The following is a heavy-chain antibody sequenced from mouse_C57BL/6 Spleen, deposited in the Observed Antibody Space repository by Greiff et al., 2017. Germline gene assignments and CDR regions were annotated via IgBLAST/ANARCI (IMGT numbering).Heavy chain of an antibody. CDR1: GYTFTSYT. J-gene: IGHJ1*03. CDR3: ARSRESSFSWDFDV. CDR2: INPSSGYT. Sequence: QVQLQQSGAELARPGASVKMSCKASGYTFTSYTMPWVKQRPGQGLEWIGYINPSSGYTKYTQKFKDKATLTADKSSSTAYMQLSSLTSEDSAVYYCARSRESSFSWDFDVWGTGTTVTVSS. D-gene: IGHD1-1*01. V-gene: IGHV1-4*01.